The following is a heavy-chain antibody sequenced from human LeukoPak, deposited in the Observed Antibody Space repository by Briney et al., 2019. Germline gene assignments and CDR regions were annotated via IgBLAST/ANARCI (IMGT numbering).Heavy chain of an antibody. CDR3: ARVSPIAVAGSSYYYAMDV. CDR2: IYSSGTT. V-gene: IGHV4-4*07. Sequence: SVTLSLTCTVSGGSISNYYWTWIRQPAGKGLEWLGRIYSSGTTTYNPSLKSRVAMSVDTSRNLFSLKLSSVTAAETAVYYCARVSPIAVAGSSYYYAMDVWGQGTTVTVSS. J-gene: IGHJ6*02. D-gene: IGHD6-19*01. CDR1: GGSISNYY.